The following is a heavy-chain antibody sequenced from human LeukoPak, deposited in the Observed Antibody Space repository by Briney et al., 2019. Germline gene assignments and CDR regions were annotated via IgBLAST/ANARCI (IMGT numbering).Heavy chain of an antibody. CDR1: GYSFTSYW. J-gene: IGHJ5*02. D-gene: IGHD2-2*01. Sequence: GESLKISCKGSGYSFTSYWIGWVRQMPGKGLEWRGIIYPGDSDTRYSPSFQGQVTISADKSISTAYLQWSSLKASDTAMYYCARLGDIVVVPAAQWGWFDPWGQGTLVTASS. CDR3: ARLGDIVVVPAAQWGWFDP. V-gene: IGHV5-51*01. CDR2: IYPGDSDT.